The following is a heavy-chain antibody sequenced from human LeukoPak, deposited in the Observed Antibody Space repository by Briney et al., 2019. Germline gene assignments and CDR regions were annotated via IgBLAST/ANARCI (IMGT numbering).Heavy chain of an antibody. D-gene: IGHD1-26*01. CDR3: ARHGYSGSYLRWFDP. Sequence: SETLSLTCAVYGGSFSSYYWSWIRQPPGKGLEWIGEINHSGSTNYNPSLKSRVTISVDTSKNQFSLKLSSVTAADTAVYYCARHGYSGSYLRWFDPWGQGTLVTVSS. CDR1: GGSFSSYY. CDR2: INHSGST. V-gene: IGHV4-34*01. J-gene: IGHJ5*02.